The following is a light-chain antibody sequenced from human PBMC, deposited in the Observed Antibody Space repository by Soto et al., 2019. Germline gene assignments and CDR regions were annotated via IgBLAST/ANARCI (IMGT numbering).Light chain of an antibody. Sequence: EIVMTQSPATLSVSPGERATLSCRASQSVSSNLAWYQQKPGQAPRLLIYGASTRATGIPARFSGSGSGTEFTLTISSLQSEDFAVYDCQQYNNWRITFGQGTRLEIK. J-gene: IGKJ5*01. CDR3: QQYNNWRIT. V-gene: IGKV3-15*01. CDR2: GAS. CDR1: QSVSSN.